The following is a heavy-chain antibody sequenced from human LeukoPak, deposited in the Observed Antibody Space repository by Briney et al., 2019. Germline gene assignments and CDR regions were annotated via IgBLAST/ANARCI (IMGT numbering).Heavy chain of an antibody. CDR3: ARPSYYYDSSGSVSGAFDI. D-gene: IGHD3-22*01. Sequence: GGSLRLSCAASGFTFSNYWMSWVRQAPGKGLEWVANIKQDGSEIYYADSVKGRFTISRDNAKNSLYLQMNSLRTEDTAVHYCARPSYYYDSSGSVSGAFDIWGQGTMVTVSS. V-gene: IGHV3-7*04. CDR1: GFTFSNYW. CDR2: IKQDGSEI. J-gene: IGHJ3*02.